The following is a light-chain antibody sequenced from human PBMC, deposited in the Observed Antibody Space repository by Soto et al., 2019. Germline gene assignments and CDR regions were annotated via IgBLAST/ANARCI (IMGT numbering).Light chain of an antibody. J-gene: IGLJ1*01. CDR3: SSYAGSNTLYV. CDR2: EVS. CDR1: SSDVGGYNY. Sequence: SVLTQPASVSGSPGQSIAISCTGTSSDVGGYNYVSWYQQLPGKAPKLLIYEVSKRHSAVPDRFAGSNSGNTASLTVSGLPAEDEADYYCSSYAGSNTLYVCGTGTKVTVL. V-gene: IGLV2-8*01.